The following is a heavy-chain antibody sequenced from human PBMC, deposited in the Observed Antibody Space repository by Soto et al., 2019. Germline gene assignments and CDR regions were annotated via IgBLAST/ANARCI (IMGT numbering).Heavy chain of an antibody. J-gene: IGHJ4*02. Sequence: GGSLRLSCAASGFTFSSYWMSWVRQAPGKGLEWVANIKQDGSEKYYVDSVKGRFTISRDNAKNSLYRQMNSLRAEDTAVYYCARVQTPTQHGIAVAPWVGYFDYWGQGTLVTVSS. CDR2: IKQDGSEK. D-gene: IGHD6-19*01. CDR3: ARVQTPTQHGIAVAPWVGYFDY. V-gene: IGHV3-7*01. CDR1: GFTFSSYW.